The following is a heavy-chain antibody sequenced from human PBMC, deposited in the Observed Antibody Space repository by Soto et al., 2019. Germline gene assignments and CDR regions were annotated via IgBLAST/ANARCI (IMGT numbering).Heavy chain of an antibody. J-gene: IGHJ4*02. CDR3: AKLGYCSSASCYSRDYYFDY. Sequence: EVQLLESGGGLVQPGGSLRLSCAASEFTFSSYAMSWVRQAPGKGLEWVSAISGSGISTYYADSVKGRFTISRDNSKNTLYLQMTSLRAEDTAVYYCAKLGYCSSASCYSRDYYFDYWGQGTLVTVSS. D-gene: IGHD2-2*01. CDR2: ISGSGIST. CDR1: EFTFSSYA. V-gene: IGHV3-23*01.